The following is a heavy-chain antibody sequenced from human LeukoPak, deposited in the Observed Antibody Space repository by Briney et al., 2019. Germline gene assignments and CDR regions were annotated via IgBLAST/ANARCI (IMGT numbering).Heavy chain of an antibody. D-gene: IGHD4-23*01. CDR2: MCPSGRT. V-gene: IGHV4-4*08. J-gene: IGHJ5*02. CDR3: ATSYDGKTAPYDL. CDR1: NDSISSYC. Sequence: PSETLSLTCTVSNDSISSYCCSWVRQPPGKGLEWIGFMCPSGRTDYNPSLKSRVTMSIDTSKNQLSMKLRFLTAADTAVYYCATSYDGKTAPYDLWGHGTLVTVSS.